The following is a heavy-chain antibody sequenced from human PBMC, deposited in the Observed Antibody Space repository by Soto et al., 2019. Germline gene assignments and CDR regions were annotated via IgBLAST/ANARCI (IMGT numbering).Heavy chain of an antibody. CDR1: GYTFTSYD. V-gene: IGHV1-8*01. CDR2: MNPNSGNT. Sequence: ASVKVSFKASGYTFTSYDINWVRQATGQGLEWMGWMNPNSGNTGYAQKFQGRVTMTRNTSISTAYMELSSLRSEDTAMYYCARRSPHYDYTTFPSGWYYYMDVWGKRTPVTVS. D-gene: IGHD3-16*01. J-gene: IGHJ6*03. CDR3: ARRSPHYDYTTFPSGWYYYMDV.